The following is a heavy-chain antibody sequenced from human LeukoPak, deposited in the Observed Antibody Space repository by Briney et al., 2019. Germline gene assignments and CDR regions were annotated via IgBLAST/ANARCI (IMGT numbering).Heavy chain of an antibody. CDR2: IYSGGST. D-gene: IGHD6-19*01. CDR3: ASRLPGIAVAGPPDY. CDR1: GFTFSSYA. V-gene: IGHV3-53*01. J-gene: IGHJ4*02. Sequence: GGSLRLSCAASGFTFSSYAMTWVRQAPGKGLEWVSVIYSGGSTYYADSVKDRFTISRDNSKNTLYLQMNSLRAEDTAVYYCASRLPGIAVAGPPDYWGQGTLVTVSS.